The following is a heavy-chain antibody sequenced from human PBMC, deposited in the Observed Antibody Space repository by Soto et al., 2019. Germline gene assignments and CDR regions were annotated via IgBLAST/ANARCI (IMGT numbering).Heavy chain of an antibody. Sequence: SETLSLTCTVSGGSISSYYWSWIRQPPGKGLEWIGYIYYSGSTNYNPSLKSRVTISVDTSKNQFSLKLSSVTAADTAVYYCARDPSMGCYYYCGMDVWGQGTTVTVSS. CDR1: GGSISSYY. V-gene: IGHV4-59*08. CDR2: IYYSGST. J-gene: IGHJ6*02. CDR3: ARDPSMGCYYYCGMDV. D-gene: IGHD3-16*01.